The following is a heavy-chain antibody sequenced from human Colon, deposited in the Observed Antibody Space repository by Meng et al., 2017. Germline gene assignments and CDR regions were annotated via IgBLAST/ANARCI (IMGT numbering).Heavy chain of an antibody. CDR1: GGSFSGYY. Sequence: QVQLQQWGAGLLKPSETLSLTCAGYGGSFSGYYWSWIRQPPGKGLEWIGEIDHSGSTNYNPSLKSRVTISVDTSKNQFSLKLTSVTAADTAVYYCAREPLRYLLGIAAAGTAPHYFDYWGQGTLVTVSS. D-gene: IGHD6-13*01. V-gene: IGHV4-34*01. J-gene: IGHJ4*02. CDR3: AREPLRYLLGIAAAGTAPHYFDY. CDR2: IDHSGST.